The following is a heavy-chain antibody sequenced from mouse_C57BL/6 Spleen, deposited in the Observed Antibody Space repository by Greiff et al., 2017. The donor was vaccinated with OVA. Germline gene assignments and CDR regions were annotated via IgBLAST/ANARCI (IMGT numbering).Heavy chain of an antibody. Sequence: EVMLVESGGDLVKPGGSLKLSCAASGFTFSSYGMSWVRQTPDKRLEWVATISSGGSYTYYPDSVKGRFTISRDNAKNTLYLQMSSLKSEDTAMYYCARVAEDFDDWGQGTTRTVSS. D-gene: IGHD1-1*01. CDR1: GFTFSSYG. CDR3: ARVAEDFDD. V-gene: IGHV5-6*02. J-gene: IGHJ2*01. CDR2: ISSGGSYT.